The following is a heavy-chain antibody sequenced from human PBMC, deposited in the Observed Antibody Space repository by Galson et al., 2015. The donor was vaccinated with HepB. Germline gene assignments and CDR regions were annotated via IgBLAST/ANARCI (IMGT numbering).Heavy chain of an antibody. Sequence: SLRLSCAASGFTFSSYGMHWVRQAPGKGLEWVAVIWYDGSNKYCADSVKGRFTISRDNSKNTLYLQMNSLRAEDTAVYYCARGASGWYFYYYGMDVWGQGTTVTVSS. CDR2: IWYDGSNK. CDR3: ARGASGWYFYYYGMDV. CDR1: GFTFSSYG. V-gene: IGHV3-33*08. D-gene: IGHD6-19*01. J-gene: IGHJ6*02.